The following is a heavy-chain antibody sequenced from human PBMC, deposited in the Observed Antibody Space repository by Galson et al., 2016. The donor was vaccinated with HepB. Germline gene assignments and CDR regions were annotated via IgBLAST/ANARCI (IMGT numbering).Heavy chain of an antibody. CDR3: GRDRAVRSNDQ. V-gene: IGHV3-7*01. CDR2: IKQDGSET. D-gene: IGHD6-19*01. CDR1: GFTFSRSW. Sequence: SLRLSCAASGFTFSRSWMSWVRQAPGKGLEWVANIKQDGSETYYLDSVKGRFTISRDNSRNTLYLQMDSLRADDTAVYYCGRDRAVRSNDQWGQGALVTVSS. J-gene: IGHJ4*02.